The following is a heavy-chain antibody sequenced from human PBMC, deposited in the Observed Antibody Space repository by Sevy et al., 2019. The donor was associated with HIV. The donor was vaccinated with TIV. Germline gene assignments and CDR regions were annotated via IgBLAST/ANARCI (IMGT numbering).Heavy chain of an antibody. D-gene: IGHD6-19*01. Sequence: LRLSCTVSGGSISSDDYYWSWIRQPPGKGLEWIGYIFFSQSTYSNPSLKSRVVISVDTSKNQFSLRLASVTAADTAVYYCARGAAVAGHFYFDYWGQGTLVTVSS. CDR2: IFFSQST. CDR1: GGSISSDDYY. CDR3: ARGAAVAGHFYFDY. J-gene: IGHJ4*02. V-gene: IGHV4-30-4*01.